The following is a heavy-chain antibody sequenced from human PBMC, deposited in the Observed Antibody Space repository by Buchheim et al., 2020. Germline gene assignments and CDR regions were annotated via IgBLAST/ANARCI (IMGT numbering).Heavy chain of an antibody. CDR3: ARRVDHDSSGYYSHDAFDI. J-gene: IGHJ3*02. D-gene: IGHD3-22*01. CDR2: ISSSSSYI. V-gene: IGHV3-21*01. CDR1: GFTFSSYS. Sequence: EVQLVESGGGLVKPGGSLRLSCAASGFTFSSYSMNWVRQAPGKGLEWVSSISSSSSYIYYADSVKGRFTISRDNAKNSLYLQMNSLRAEDTAVYYCARRVDHDSSGYYSHDAFDIWAKGQ.